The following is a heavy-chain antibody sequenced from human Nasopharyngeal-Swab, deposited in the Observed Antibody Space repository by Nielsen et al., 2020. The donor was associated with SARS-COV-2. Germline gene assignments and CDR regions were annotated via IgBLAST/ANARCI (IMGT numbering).Heavy chain of an antibody. CDR3: ARAPDYGGNYEPFDY. D-gene: IGHD4-23*01. CDR1: GGSISSYY. J-gene: IGHJ4*02. V-gene: IGHV4-59*01. Sequence: SETLSLTYTVSGGSISSYYWSWIRQPPGKGLEWIGYIYYSGSTNYNPSLKSRVTISVDTSKNQFSLKLSSVTAADTAVYYCARAPDYGGNYEPFDYWGQGTLVTVSS. CDR2: IYYSGST.